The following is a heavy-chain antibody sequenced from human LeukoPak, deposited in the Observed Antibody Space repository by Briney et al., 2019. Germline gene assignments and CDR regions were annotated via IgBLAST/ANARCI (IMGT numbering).Heavy chain of an antibody. V-gene: IGHV3-30*04. J-gene: IGHJ4*02. CDR3: ARTDSSGYLYY. D-gene: IGHD3-22*01. Sequence: GGSLRLSCAASGFTFSSYAMHWVRKAPGKGLEWVAVISYDGSNKYYADSVKGRFTISRDNSKNTLYLQMNSLRAEETAVYYCARTDSSGYLYYWGQGTLVTVSS. CDR2: ISYDGSNK. CDR1: GFTFSSYA.